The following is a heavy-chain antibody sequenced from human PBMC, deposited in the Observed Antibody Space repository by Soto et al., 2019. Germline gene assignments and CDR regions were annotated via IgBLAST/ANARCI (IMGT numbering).Heavy chain of an antibody. D-gene: IGHD3-10*01. CDR3: ATESPRYYGSGSYSPSGYGMDV. J-gene: IGHJ6*02. Sequence: ASVKVSCKASGYTFTSYEINWVRQATGHGLEWMGWMNPNSGNTGYAQKFQGRVTMTRNTSISTAYMELSSLRSEDTAVYYCATESPRYYGSGSYSPSGYGMDVWGQGTTVTVSS. CDR2: MNPNSGNT. V-gene: IGHV1-8*01. CDR1: GYTFTSYE.